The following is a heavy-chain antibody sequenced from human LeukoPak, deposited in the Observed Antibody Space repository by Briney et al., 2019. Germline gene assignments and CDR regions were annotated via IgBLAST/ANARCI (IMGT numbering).Heavy chain of an antibody. CDR2: IHRNGDT. V-gene: IGHV4-59*08. J-gene: IGHJ3*02. CDR1: SDSITSYY. D-gene: IGHD1-14*01. Sequence: SETLSLTCTVSSDSITSYYWTWIRQPPGKGLEGIGYIHRNGDTKNNPSLKSRLTMSVDTSKNQISLKLTSVTAADTALYYCARQPSGTAAFDIWGQGTMVTVSS. CDR3: ARQPSGTAAFDI.